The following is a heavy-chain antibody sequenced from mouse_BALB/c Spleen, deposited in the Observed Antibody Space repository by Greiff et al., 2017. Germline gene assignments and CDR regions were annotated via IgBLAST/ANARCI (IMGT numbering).Heavy chain of an antibody. CDR2: IDPETGGT. Sequence: VQLQESGAELVRPGASVTLSCKASGYTFTDYEMHWVKQTPVHGLEWIGAIDPETGGTAYNQKFKGKATLTADKSSSTAYMELRSLTSEDSAVYYCTRSGHYSYEGSYDAMDYWGQGTSVTVSA. D-gene: IGHD1-2*01. CDR3: TRSGHYSYEGSYDAMDY. J-gene: IGHJ4*01. V-gene: IGHV1-15*01. CDR1: GYTFTDYE.